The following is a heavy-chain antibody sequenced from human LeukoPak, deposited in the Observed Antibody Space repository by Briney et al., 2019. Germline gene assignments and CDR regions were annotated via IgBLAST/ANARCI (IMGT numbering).Heavy chain of an antibody. J-gene: IGHJ4*02. CDR1: GGTFSSYA. V-gene: IGHV1-69*13. D-gene: IGHD1-7*01. CDR3: VKAARESITGTHYFHY. CDR2: IIPIFGTA. Sequence: SVKVSCKASGGTFSSYAISWVRQAPGQGLEWMGGIIPIFGTANYAQKFQGRVTITADESTSTAYMELSSLRAEDTAVYYCVKAARESITGTHYFHYWGQGTLVTVSS.